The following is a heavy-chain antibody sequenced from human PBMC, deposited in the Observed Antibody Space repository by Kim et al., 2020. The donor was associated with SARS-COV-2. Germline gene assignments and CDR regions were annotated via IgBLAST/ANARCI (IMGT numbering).Heavy chain of an antibody. D-gene: IGHD3-3*01. J-gene: IGHJ4*02. V-gene: IGHV3-9*01. Sequence: GGSLRLSCAASGFTFDDYAMHWVRQAPGKGLEWVSGISWNSGSIGYADSVKGRFTISRDNAKNSLYLQMNSLRAEDTALYYCAKDLDDFWSSFDYWCQGTLVTVSS. CDR2: ISWNSGSI. CDR3: AKDLDDFWSSFDY. CDR1: GFTFDDYA.